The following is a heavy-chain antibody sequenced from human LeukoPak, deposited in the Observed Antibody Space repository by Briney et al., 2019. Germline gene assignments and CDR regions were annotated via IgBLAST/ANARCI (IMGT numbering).Heavy chain of an antibody. CDR1: GFSLSTSGVG. CDR3: AHRRRSSGSGNWFDP. CDR2: IYWDGDK. D-gene: IGHD3-10*01. V-gene: IGHV2-5*02. J-gene: IGHJ5*02. Sequence: SGPTLVNPTQTLTLTCTFSGFSLSTSGVGVGWIRQPPGKALEWLALIYWDGDKRYSPSLESSLTITNDTSKNQVVLTITNMDPVDTATYYCAHRRRSSGSGNWFDPWGQGTLVTVSS.